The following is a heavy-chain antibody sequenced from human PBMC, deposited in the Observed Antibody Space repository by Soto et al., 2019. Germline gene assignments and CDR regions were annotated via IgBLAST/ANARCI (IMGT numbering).Heavy chain of an antibody. D-gene: IGHD2-8*02. CDR1: GFIFTDYA. V-gene: IGHV3-23*01. CDR3: AKIALVGSFGFELARDY. CDR2: ISFSGHNT. J-gene: IGHJ4*02. Sequence: GGSLRLSCVASGFIFTDYAMSWVRQGPGKGLEWVAGISFSGHNTNYADSVKGRSITSRDNSKNTLYLLMNRLRTEDIGIYYCAKIALVGSFGFELARDYWGQGILVTVSS.